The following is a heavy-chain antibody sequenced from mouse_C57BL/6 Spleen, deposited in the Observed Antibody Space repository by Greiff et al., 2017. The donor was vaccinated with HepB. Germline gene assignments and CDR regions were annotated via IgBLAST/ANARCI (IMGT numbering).Heavy chain of an antibody. J-gene: IGHJ4*01. Sequence: VQLQQSGPVLVKPGASVKMSCKASGYTFTDYYMNWVKQSHGKSLEWIGVINPYNGGTSYNQKFKGKATLTVDKSSSTAYMELNSLTSEDSAVYYCARGAITTVVAPDAMDYWGQGTSVTVSS. CDR3: ARGAITTVVAPDAMDY. V-gene: IGHV1-19*01. CDR2: INPYNGGT. D-gene: IGHD1-1*01. CDR1: GYTFTDYY.